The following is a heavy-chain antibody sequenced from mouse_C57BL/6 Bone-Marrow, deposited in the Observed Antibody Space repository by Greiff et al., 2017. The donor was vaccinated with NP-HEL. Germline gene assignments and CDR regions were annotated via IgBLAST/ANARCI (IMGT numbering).Heavy chain of an antibody. J-gene: IGHJ3*01. CDR2: ISNGGGST. V-gene: IGHV5-12*01. Sequence: EVKLVESGGGLVQPGGSLKLSCAASGFTFSDYYMYWVRQTPEKRLEWVAYISNGGGSTYYPDTVQGRFTISRDNAKNTLYLQMSRLKSEDTAMYYCARHSDYGSSSAWFAYWGQGTLVTVSA. CDR3: ARHSDYGSSSAWFAY. D-gene: IGHD1-1*01. CDR1: GFTFSDYY.